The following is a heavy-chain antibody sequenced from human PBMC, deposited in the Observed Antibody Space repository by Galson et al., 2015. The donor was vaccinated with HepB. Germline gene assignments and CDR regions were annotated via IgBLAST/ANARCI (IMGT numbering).Heavy chain of an antibody. D-gene: IGHD3-22*01. CDR3: ATEGHYYDSNSYYPIDY. Sequence: TLSLTCTVSGGSISSGSYYWSWIRQPAGKGLEWIGRIYITGSTNYNPSLKNRVTLSVDTSKNQFSLRLSSVTAADTAVYYCATEGHYYDSNSYYPIDYWGQGTLVTVSS. CDR1: GGSISSGSYY. V-gene: IGHV4-61*02. J-gene: IGHJ4*02. CDR2: IYITGST.